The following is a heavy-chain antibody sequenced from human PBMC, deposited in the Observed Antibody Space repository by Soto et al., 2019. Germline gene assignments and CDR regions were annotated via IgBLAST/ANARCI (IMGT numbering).Heavy chain of an antibody. Sequence: GGSLRLSCAASGFTFSSYGMHWVRQAPGKGLEWVAVIWYDGSNKYYADSVKGRFTISRDNSKNTLYLQMNSLRAEDTAVYYCAREADPLVVPAAIPRYGGQGTLVTVSS. V-gene: IGHV3-33*01. CDR1: GFTFSSYG. D-gene: IGHD2-2*02. CDR2: IWYDGSNK. CDR3: AREADPLVVPAAIPRY. J-gene: IGHJ4*02.